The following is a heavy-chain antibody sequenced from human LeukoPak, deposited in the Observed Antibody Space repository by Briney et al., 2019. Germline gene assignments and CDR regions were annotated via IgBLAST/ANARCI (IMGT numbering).Heavy chain of an antibody. CDR1: RFTFSSYG. D-gene: IGHD3-16*01. J-gene: IGHJ4*02. Sequence: GGTLRLSCAASRFTFSSYGMSWVRQAPGKGPEWVSAISGSGISTYYADSVKGRFTISRDNSKSTLYLQMNSLRAEDTAVYYCAKDWGEYFDYVWGSFTSFDSWGQGTLVTVSS. V-gene: IGHV3-23*01. CDR3: AKDWGEYFDYVWGSFTSFDS. CDR2: ISGSGIST.